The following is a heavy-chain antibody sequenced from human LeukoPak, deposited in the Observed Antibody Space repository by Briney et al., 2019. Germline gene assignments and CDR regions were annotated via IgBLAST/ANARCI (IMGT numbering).Heavy chain of an antibody. CDR2: IYSGGST. V-gene: IGHV3-53*04. CDR3: ARGATGLPFDY. Sequence: GGSLRLSCAASGFTVSSNYMSWVRQASGKGLEWVSVIYSGGSTYYADSVKGRFTISRHNSKNTLYLQMNSLRAEDTAVYYCARGATGLPFDYWGQGTLVTVSS. J-gene: IGHJ4*02. CDR1: GFTVSSNY. D-gene: IGHD4-11*01.